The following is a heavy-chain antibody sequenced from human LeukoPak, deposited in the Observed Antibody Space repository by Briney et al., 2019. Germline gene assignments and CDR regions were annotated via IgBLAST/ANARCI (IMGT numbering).Heavy chain of an antibody. Sequence: SETLSLTCTVSGGSISSGSYYWSWIRQPPGKGLEWIGYLYYNGRTNYNPSLKSRVTLSLDTSKNQFSLKLGSVTAADTAVYYCARAFYPGYYSYMAVWGKGTTVTVSS. V-gene: IGHV4-61*01. CDR1: GGSISSGSYY. CDR2: LYYNGRT. CDR3: ARAFYPGYYSYMAV. J-gene: IGHJ6*03. D-gene: IGHD3-3*02.